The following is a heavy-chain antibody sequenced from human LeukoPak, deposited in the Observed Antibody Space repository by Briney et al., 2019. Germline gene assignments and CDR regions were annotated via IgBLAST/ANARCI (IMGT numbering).Heavy chain of an antibody. CDR1: GYSISSGYY. V-gene: IGHV4-38-2*02. J-gene: IGHJ5*02. D-gene: IGHD6-19*01. Sequence: SGTLSLTCTVSGYSISSGYYWGWIRPPPGEGLEWIGSIYHSGSTYYNPSLKSRVTISVDTSKNQFSLKLSSVTAADTAVYYCARRAYVNSQRPWLVRSHWFDPWGQGTLVTVSS. CDR3: ARRAYVNSQRPWLVRSHWFDP. CDR2: IYHSGST.